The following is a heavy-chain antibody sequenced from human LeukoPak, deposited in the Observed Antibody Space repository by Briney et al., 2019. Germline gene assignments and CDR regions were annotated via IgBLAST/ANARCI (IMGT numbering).Heavy chain of an antibody. CDR2: ISSSSYI. V-gene: IGHV3-21*01. D-gene: IGHD3-22*01. CDR3: ARVKDYYDSSGGY. Sequence: GGSLRLSCAASGFTFSSYDMNWVRQAPGKGLEWVSSISSSSYIYYADSVKGRFTISRDNAKNSLYLQMNSLRAEDTAVYYCARVKDYYDSSGGYWGQRTLVTVSS. J-gene: IGHJ4*02. CDR1: GFTFSSYD.